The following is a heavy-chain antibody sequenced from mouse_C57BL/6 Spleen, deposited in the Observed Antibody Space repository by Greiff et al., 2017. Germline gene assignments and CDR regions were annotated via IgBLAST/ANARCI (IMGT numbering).Heavy chain of an antibody. Sequence: VQLQQSGAELARPGASVKLSCKASGYTFTSYGISWVKQRTGQGLEWIGEIYPRSGNTYYNEKFKGKATLTADKSSSTAYMELRSLTSEDSAVYFCARWNYDYDYFDYWGQGTTLTVSS. CDR1: GYTFTSYG. D-gene: IGHD2-4*01. J-gene: IGHJ2*01. CDR3: ARWNYDYDYFDY. CDR2: IYPRSGNT. V-gene: IGHV1-81*01.